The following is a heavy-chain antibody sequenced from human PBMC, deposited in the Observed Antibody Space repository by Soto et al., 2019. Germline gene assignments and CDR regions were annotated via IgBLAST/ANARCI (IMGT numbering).Heavy chain of an antibody. D-gene: IGHD2-8*02. CDR3: ARDKITGLFDY. CDR1: AGSPSSYY. CDR2: INHSGST. J-gene: IGHJ4*02. Sequence: SQTLRLPWAVSAGSPSSYYWSWIRQPPGTGLVWIGEINHSGSTNYNPSLKSRVTISVDTSKNQFSLKLTSVTAADTAVYYCARDKITGLFDYWGQGTLVT. V-gene: IGHV4-34*01.